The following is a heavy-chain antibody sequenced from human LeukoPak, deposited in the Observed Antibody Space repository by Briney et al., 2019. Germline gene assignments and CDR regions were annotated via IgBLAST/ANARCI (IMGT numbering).Heavy chain of an antibody. J-gene: IGHJ3*02. CDR1: GFTFSSYS. V-gene: IGHV3-21*01. Sequence: GGSLRLSCAASGFTFSSYSMNWVRQAPGKGLEWVSSISSSSSYIYYADSVKGRFTISRDNAKNPLYLQMNSLRAEDTAVYYCARLDRGYSGYDYDGAFDIWGQGTMVTVSS. D-gene: IGHD5-12*01. CDR3: ARLDRGYSGYDYDGAFDI. CDR2: ISSSSSYI.